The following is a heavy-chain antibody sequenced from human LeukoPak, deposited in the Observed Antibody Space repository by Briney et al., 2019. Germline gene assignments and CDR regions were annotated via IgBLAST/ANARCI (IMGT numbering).Heavy chain of an antibody. CDR3: ARYSSSWYLAPDP. CDR1: GFTFSSYA. CDR2: ISYDGSNK. V-gene: IGHV3-30-3*01. D-gene: IGHD6-13*01. Sequence: PGRSLRLSCAASGFTFSSYAMHWVRQAPGKGLEWVAVISYDGSNKYYADSVKGRFTISRDNSKNTLYLQMNSLRAEDTAVYYCARYSSSWYLAPDPWGQGTLVTVSS. J-gene: IGHJ5*02.